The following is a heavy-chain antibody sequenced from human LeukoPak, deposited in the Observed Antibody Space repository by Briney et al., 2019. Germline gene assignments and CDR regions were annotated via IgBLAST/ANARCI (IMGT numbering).Heavy chain of an antibody. CDR2: INTNTGNP. Sequence: ASVKVSCKASGYTFTGYYMHWVRQAPGQGLEWMGWINTNTGNPTYAQGFTGRFVFSLDTSVSTAYLQISSLKAEDTAVYYCARDDGDYDLLLRYWGQGTLVTVSS. D-gene: IGHD4-17*01. CDR1: GYTFTGYY. CDR3: ARDDGDYDLLLRY. J-gene: IGHJ4*02. V-gene: IGHV7-4-1*02.